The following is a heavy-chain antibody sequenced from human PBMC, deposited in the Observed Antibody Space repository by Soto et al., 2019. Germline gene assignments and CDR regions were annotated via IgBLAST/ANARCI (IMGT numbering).Heavy chain of an antibody. D-gene: IGHD5-12*01. CDR2: INHSGST. CDR1: GGSFSGDY. CDR3: ARGRNLGLLLGGSDPKYMDL. J-gene: IGHJ6*03. V-gene: IGHV4-34*01. Sequence: QVQLQQWGAGLLKPSETLSLTCAVYGGSFSGDYWSWIRQPPGKGVEWIGEINHSGSTNYNPALTSRGTISVDTSKKPFSLKLSTVTAADTAGYYRARGRNLGLLLGGSDPKYMDLWGKGSTVSVSS.